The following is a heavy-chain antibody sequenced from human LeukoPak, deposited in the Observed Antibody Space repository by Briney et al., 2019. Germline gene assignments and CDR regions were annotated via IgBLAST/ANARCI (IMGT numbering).Heavy chain of an antibody. D-gene: IGHD3-10*01. V-gene: IGHV1-18*01. CDR2: ISAYNGNT. CDR3: AREEAPRTYYYGSGSHSYCYYGMDV. Sequence: ASVKVSCKASGYTFTIYGISWVRQAPGQGLEWMGWISAYNGNTNYAQKLQGRVTMTTDTSTSTAYMELRSLRSDDTAVYYCAREEAPRTYYYGSGSHSYCYYGMDVWGQGTTVTVSS. J-gene: IGHJ6*02. CDR1: GYTFTIYG.